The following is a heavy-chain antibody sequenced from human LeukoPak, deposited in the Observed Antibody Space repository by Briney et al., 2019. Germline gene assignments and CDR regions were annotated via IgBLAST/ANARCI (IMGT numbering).Heavy chain of an antibody. D-gene: IGHD4-17*01. CDR2: IYTSGST. V-gene: IGHV4-59*10. CDR3: ARAGAGPLYGHYLPPSCSHP. J-gene: IGHJ5*02. Sequence: SETLSLTCAVYGGSFSGYYWSWIRQPAGKGLEWIGRIYTSGSTNYNPSLKSRVTMSVDTSKNQFSLKLSSVTAAATAVYSCARAGAGPLYGHYLPPSCSHPGGQGPLVTVS. CDR1: GGSFSGYY.